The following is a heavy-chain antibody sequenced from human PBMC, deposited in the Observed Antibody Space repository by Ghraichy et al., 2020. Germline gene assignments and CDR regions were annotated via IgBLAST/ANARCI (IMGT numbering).Heavy chain of an antibody. D-gene: IGHD3-22*01. Sequence: LSLTCAASGFTFSSYSMNWVRQAPGKGLEWVSYISSSSSTIYYADSVKGRFTISRDNAKNSLYLQMNSLRDEDTAVYYCARVPYYYDSSGYYFDYWGQGTLVTVSS. CDR2: ISSSSSTI. J-gene: IGHJ4*02. V-gene: IGHV3-48*02. CDR3: ARVPYYYDSSGYYFDY. CDR1: GFTFSSYS.